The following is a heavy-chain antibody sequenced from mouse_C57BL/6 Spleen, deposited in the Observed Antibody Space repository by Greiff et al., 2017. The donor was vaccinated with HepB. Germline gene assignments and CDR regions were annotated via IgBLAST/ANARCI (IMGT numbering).Heavy chain of an antibody. CDR2: INPNNGGT. CDR3: ARKGAYYSNYEGVFDY. V-gene: IGHV1-18*01. D-gene: IGHD2-5*01. J-gene: IGHJ2*01. Sequence: VQLQQSGPELVKPGASVKIPCKASGYTFTDYNMDWVKQSHGKSLEWIGDINPNNGGTIYNQKFKGKATLTVDKSSSTAYMELRSLTSEDTAVYYCARKGAYYSNYEGVFDYWGQGTTLTVSS. CDR1: GYTFTDYN.